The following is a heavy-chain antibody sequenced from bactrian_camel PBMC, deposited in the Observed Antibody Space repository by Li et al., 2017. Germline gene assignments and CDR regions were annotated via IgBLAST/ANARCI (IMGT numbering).Heavy chain of an antibody. CDR3: AARVSGNCNRLPGRYNN. CDR1: GYTSSSYL. J-gene: IGHJ4*01. Sequence: HVQLVESGGGSVQAGGSLRLSCLASGYTSSSYLMGWFRQAPGKEREGVACIDSAGKTTYADSVKGRFTISHNYAKNTYDLQMNNLKPEDTAMYYCAARVSGNCNRLPGRYNNWGQGTQVTVS. D-gene: IGHD3*01. V-gene: IGHV3S55*01. CDR2: IDSAGKT.